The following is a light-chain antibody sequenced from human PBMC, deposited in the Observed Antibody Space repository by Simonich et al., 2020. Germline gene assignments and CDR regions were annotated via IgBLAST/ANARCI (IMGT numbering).Light chain of an antibody. J-gene: IGLJ2*01. CDR3: QSADSSGTYVV. CDR2: KDS. V-gene: IGLV3-25*03. Sequence: SYELTHPPSVSVSPGQTARITCSGDALPKQYAYWYQQKPGQAPVRVIYKDSERPSGIPERISGSSSGTTVTLTISGVQAEDEADYYCQSADSSGTYVVFGGGTKLTVL. CDR1: ALPKQY.